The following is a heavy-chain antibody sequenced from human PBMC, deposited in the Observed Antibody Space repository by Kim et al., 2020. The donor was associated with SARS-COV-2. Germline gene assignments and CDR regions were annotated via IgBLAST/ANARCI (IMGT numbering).Heavy chain of an antibody. D-gene: IGHD3-10*01. J-gene: IGHJ5*01. CDR3: AKDFTRMVRGESWFDS. CDR1: GFTFSNSW. CDR2: INQDGSDK. V-gene: IGHV3-7*03. Sequence: GGSLRLSCAASGFTFSNSWMSWVRQAPGKALEWMANINQDGSDKYYVDSVKGRFTIARNNAKNSLSLQMDSLRAEDTAVYYCAKDFTRMVRGESWFDSWGQGTLVTVSA.